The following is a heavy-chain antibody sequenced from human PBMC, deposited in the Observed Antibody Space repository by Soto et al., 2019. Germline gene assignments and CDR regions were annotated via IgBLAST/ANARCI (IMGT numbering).Heavy chain of an antibody. CDR2: ISYDGSNK. Sequence: GGSLRLSCAASGSTFSSYGMNWVRQAPGKGLEWVAVISYDGSNKYYADSVKGRFTISRDNSKNTLYLQMNSLRAEDTAVYYCAKEPSGYVPHWGQGTLVTVSS. CDR3: AKEPSGYVPH. J-gene: IGHJ4*02. V-gene: IGHV3-30*18. CDR1: GSTFSSYG. D-gene: IGHD5-12*01.